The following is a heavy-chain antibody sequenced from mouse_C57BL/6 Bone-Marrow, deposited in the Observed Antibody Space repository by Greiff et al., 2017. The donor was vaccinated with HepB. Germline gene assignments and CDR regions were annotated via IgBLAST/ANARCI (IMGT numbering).Heavy chain of an antibody. CDR3: AKQHELGQFAY. CDR2: ILGGGST. D-gene: IGHD4-1*01. Sequence: QVQLQQSGPGLVAPSQSLSITCTVSGFSFTSYGVDWVRQPPGKGLVWLGVILGGGSTNYNSAIMSRLSTSKDNSKSQVFLKMNSLQTDDTAMYYCAKQHELGQFAYWGQGTLVTVSA. CDR1: GFSFTSYG. V-gene: IGHV2-9*01. J-gene: IGHJ3*01.